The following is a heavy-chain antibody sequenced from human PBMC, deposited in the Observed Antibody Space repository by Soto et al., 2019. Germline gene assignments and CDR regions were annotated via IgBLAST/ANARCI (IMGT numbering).Heavy chain of an antibody. CDR2: INPNSGGT. V-gene: IGHV1-2*04. CDR1: GYTFTGYY. Sequence: ASVKVSCKASGYTFTGYYMHWVRQAPGQGLEWMGWINPNSGGTNYAQKFQGWVTMTRDTSISTAYMELSRLRSDDTAVYYCARDGRYDSSGFDAFDIWGQGTMVPVSS. J-gene: IGHJ3*02. CDR3: ARDGRYDSSGFDAFDI. D-gene: IGHD3-22*01.